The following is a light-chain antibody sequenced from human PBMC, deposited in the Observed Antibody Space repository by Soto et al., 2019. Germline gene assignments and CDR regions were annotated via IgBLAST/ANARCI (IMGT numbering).Light chain of an antibody. CDR3: SSYTSSSTWV. J-gene: IGLJ3*02. Sequence: QSALTQPASVSGSPGQSITISCTGTSSDVGGYDLVSWYQQHPGKAPKLMIYEDTERPSGVSNRFSGSKSGNTASLTISGLQAEDEADYYCSSYTSSSTWVFGGGTKVTVL. V-gene: IGLV2-14*02. CDR1: SSDVGGYDL. CDR2: EDT.